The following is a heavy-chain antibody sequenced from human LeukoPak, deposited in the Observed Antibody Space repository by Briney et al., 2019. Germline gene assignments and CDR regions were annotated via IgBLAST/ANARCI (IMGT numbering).Heavy chain of an antibody. Sequence: ASVKVSCKASGYTFTGYYMHWVRQAPGQGLEWMGWINPNSGGTNYAQKFQGRVTMTRDTSISTAYMELSRLRSDDTAVYYCARGYSEGYYYYGMDVWGQGTTVTVSS. V-gene: IGHV1-2*02. CDR2: INPNSGGT. CDR1: GYTFTGYY. CDR3: ARGYSEGYYYYGMDV. J-gene: IGHJ6*02. D-gene: IGHD2-15*01.